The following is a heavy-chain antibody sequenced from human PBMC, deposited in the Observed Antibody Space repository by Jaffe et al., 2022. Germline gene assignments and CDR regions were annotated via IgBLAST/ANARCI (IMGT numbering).Heavy chain of an antibody. D-gene: IGHD2-2*01. J-gene: IGHJ3*02. CDR3: RIVVPAPGPGRADAFDI. CDR1: GFTFSNAW. CDR2: IKSKTDGGTT. Sequence: EVQLVESGGGLVKPGGSLRLSCAASGFTFSNAWMSWVRQAPGKGLEWVGRIKSKTDGGTTDYAAPVKGRFTISRDDSKNTLYLQMNSLKTEDTAVYYCRIVVPAPGPGRADAFDIWGQGTMVTVSS. V-gene: IGHV3-15*01.